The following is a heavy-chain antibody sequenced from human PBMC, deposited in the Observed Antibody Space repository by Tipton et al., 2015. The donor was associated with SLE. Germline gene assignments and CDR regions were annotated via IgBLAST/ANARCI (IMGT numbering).Heavy chain of an antibody. V-gene: IGHV4-59*01. D-gene: IGHD6-19*01. CDR3: ARQGAVAGFDN. Sequence: TLSLTCSVSGGSIGTYYWSWIRQPPGKGLEWIGYIYYTGSSSYNPSLKSRVTMSIDTSKNQFSLKLSSVTAADAAVYYCARQGAVAGFDNWGQGTLVTVSS. CDR1: GGSIGTYY. CDR2: IYYTGSS. J-gene: IGHJ4*02.